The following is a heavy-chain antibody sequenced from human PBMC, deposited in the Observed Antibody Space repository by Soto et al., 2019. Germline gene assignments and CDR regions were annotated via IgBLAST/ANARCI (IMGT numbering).Heavy chain of an antibody. CDR3: ARSHSSGMMNWFDP. CDR1: GFTFSIYG. CDR2: IWYDGSNK. Sequence: PGGSLRLSCAASGFTFSIYGMHWFRQAPGKGLEWVAVIWYDGSNKYYADSVKGRFTISRDNSKNTLYLQMNSLRAEDTAVYYCARSHSSGMMNWFDPWGQGTLVTVSS. V-gene: IGHV3-33*01. J-gene: IGHJ5*02. D-gene: IGHD6-19*01.